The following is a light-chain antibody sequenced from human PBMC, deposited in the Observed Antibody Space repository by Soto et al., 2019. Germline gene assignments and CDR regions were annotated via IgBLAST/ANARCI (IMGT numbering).Light chain of an antibody. CDR1: QSVRSY. CDR2: GAS. Sequence: LTQSPATRSLSPGESATLSCRASQSVRSYLAWYQQKPGQAPRLLIYGASTRATGIPARFSGSGSGTEFTLTISSLQSEDFAVYYCQQYNNWPPITFGQGTRLENK. CDR3: QQYNNWPPIT. J-gene: IGKJ5*01. V-gene: IGKV3-15*01.